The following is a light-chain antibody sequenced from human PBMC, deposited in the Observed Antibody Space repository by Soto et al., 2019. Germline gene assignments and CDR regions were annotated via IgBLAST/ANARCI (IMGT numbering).Light chain of an antibody. J-gene: IGKJ4*01. CDR2: HAA. V-gene: IGKV3-20*01. Sequence: ENVLTQSPGILSLSPGERATLSCRATQRVSSAFVAWYQQKPGQSPRLLIYHAANRATGVPDRFSGSGSGTNFTLTVTRLEHEDFAVYYCQQYGSSPLTFGGGTKVDIK. CDR3: QQYGSSPLT. CDR1: QRVSSAF.